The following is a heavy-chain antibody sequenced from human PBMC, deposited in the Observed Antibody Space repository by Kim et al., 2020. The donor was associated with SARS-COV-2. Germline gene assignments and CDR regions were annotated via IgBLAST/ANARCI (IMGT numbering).Heavy chain of an antibody. CDR2: VTGSGGST. V-gene: IGHV3-23*01. J-gene: IGHJ6*02. CDR1: GFTFSSYA. CDR3: ARGISYAMDV. Sequence: GGSLRLSCAASGFTFSSYAMRWVRQAPGKGLEWVSTVTGSGGSTYYGDSVKGRFTISRDNSRNTLYLQMNSLRAEDTAIYYCARGISYAMDVWGQGTTVTVSS.